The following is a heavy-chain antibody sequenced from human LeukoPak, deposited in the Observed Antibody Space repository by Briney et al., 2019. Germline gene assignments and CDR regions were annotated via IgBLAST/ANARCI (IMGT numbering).Heavy chain of an antibody. J-gene: IGHJ5*02. D-gene: IGHD1-26*01. CDR2: IYTSGST. V-gene: IGHV4-61*02. CDR1: GGSISSGSYY. CDR3: ARHGPRGAPGWFDP. Sequence: SETLSLTCTVSGGSISSGSYYWSWIRQPAGKGLEWIGRIYTSGSTNYNPSLKSRVTISVDTSKNQFSLKLSSVTAADTAVYYCARHGPRGAPGWFDPWGQGTLVTVSS.